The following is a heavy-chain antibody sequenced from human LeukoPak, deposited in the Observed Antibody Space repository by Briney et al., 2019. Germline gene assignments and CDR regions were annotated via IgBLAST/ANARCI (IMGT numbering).Heavy chain of an antibody. V-gene: IGHV3-21*01. Sequence: GGSLRLSCAASGFTFSSYSMNWVRQAPGKGLEWVSSISSSSSYIYYADSVKGRFTISRDNAKNSLYLQMNSLRAEDTAVYYCARDGEPRTGDLPFWWFDPWGQGTLVTVSP. CDR2: ISSSSSYI. J-gene: IGHJ5*02. D-gene: IGHD7-27*01. CDR3: ARDGEPRTGDLPFWWFDP. CDR1: GFTFSSYS.